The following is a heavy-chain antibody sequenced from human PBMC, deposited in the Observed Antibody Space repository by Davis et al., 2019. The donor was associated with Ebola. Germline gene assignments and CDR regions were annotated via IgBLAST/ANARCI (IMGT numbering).Heavy chain of an antibody. Sequence: GGSLRLSCAASAFTFSLFAMHWVRQAPGKGLEWVSYISSTSRYTNYADSVKGRFTISRDNAKNSLYLQMNSLRAEDTAVYYCARVGGALVPNYYFDYWGQGTLVTVSS. CDR2: ISSTSRYT. CDR3: ARVGGALVPNYYFDY. CDR1: AFTFSLFA. V-gene: IGHV3-21*05. D-gene: IGHD3-16*01. J-gene: IGHJ4*02.